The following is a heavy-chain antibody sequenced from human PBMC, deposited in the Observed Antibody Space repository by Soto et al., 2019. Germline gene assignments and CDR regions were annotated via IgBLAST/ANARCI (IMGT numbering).Heavy chain of an antibody. CDR1: GGTFSSYA. Sequence: SVKVSCKASGGTFSSYAISWVRQAPGQGLEWMGGIIPIFGTANYAQKFQGRVTITADESTSTAYMELSSTRSEDTAVYYCERVLSYDFSSGSYRYYYHGMDVWGQGPTVTVSS. V-gene: IGHV1-69*13. D-gene: IGHD3-3*01. J-gene: IGHJ6*02. CDR2: IIPIFGTA. CDR3: ERVLSYDFSSGSYRYYYHGMDV.